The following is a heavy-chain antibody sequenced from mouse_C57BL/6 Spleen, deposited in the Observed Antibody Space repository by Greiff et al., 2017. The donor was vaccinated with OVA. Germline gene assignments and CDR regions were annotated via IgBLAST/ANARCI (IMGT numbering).Heavy chain of an antibody. CDR3: TVLYYGSSSYWYFDV. D-gene: IGHD1-1*01. Sequence: EVKLQESGAELVRPGASVKLSCTASGFNIKDDYMHWVKQRPEQGLEWIGWIDPENGDTEYASKFQGKATITADTSSNTAYLQLSSLTSEDTAVYYCTVLYYGSSSYWYFDVWGTGTTVTVSS. J-gene: IGHJ1*03. CDR1: GFNIKDDY. CDR2: IDPENGDT. V-gene: IGHV14-4*01.